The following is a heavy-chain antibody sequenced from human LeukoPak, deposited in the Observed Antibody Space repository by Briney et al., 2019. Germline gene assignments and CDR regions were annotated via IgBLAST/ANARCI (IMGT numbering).Heavy chain of an antibody. Sequence: GSLRLSCAASGFTFSSYSMNWVRQAPGKGLEWVSSISSSSSCIYYADSVKGRFTISRDNAKNSLYLQINSLRAEDTAVYYCARDRGRNWNYLSWVYYYMDVWGKGTTVTVSS. CDR3: ARDRGRNWNYLSWVYYYMDV. V-gene: IGHV3-21*01. CDR2: ISSSSSCI. D-gene: IGHD1-7*01. CDR1: GFTFSSYS. J-gene: IGHJ6*03.